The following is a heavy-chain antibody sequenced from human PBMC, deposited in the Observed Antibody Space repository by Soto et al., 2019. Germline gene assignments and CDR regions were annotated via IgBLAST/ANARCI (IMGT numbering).Heavy chain of an antibody. Sequence: SVKFSCKASGGTFSSYAISWVRQAPGQGLEWMGGIIPIFGTANYAQKFQGRVTITADESTSTAYMELSSLRSEDTAVYYCARDGSGWLYGMDVWGQGTTVTVSS. CDR1: GGTFSSYA. CDR2: IIPIFGTA. J-gene: IGHJ6*02. D-gene: IGHD6-19*01. CDR3: ARDGSGWLYGMDV. V-gene: IGHV1-69*13.